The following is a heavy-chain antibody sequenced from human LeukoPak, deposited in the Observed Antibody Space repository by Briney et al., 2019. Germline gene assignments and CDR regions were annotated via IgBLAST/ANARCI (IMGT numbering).Heavy chain of an antibody. Sequence: ASVKVSCKASGYTFTGYGITWVRQAPGQGLEWMGGIIPIFGTANYAQKFQGRVTITTDESTSTAYMELSSLRSEDTAVYYCARDEPWGLGSYPYWGQGTLVTVSS. J-gene: IGHJ4*02. V-gene: IGHV1-69*05. D-gene: IGHD3-10*01. CDR2: IIPIFGTA. CDR3: ARDEPWGLGSYPY. CDR1: GYTFTGYG.